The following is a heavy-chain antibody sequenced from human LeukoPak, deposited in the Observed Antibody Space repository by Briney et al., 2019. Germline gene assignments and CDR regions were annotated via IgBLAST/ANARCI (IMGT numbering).Heavy chain of an antibody. CDR1: SGSIDSNNYY. D-gene: IGHD6-13*01. CDR3: ARDMSGYSSSWPHWYFDL. V-gene: IGHV4-39*07. CDR2: IYYSGNT. J-gene: IGHJ2*01. Sequence: SETLSLTCTVSSGSIDSNNYYWGWIRQPPGEGLEWIASIYYSGNTYFNPSLKSRVSISIDKSKNQFSLNLNSVTAADTAVYYCARDMSGYSSSWPHWYFDLWGRGTLVTVYS.